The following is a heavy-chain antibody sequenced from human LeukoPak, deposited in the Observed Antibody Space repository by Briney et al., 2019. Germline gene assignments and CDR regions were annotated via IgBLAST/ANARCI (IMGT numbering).Heavy chain of an antibody. V-gene: IGHV1-2*02. CDR1: GYTFTGYY. D-gene: IGHD1-26*01. J-gene: IGHJ4*02. CDR2: INPNSGGT. CDR3: ARAVGATRTIDY. Sequence: ASVKVSCKASGYTFTGYYMHWVRQAPGQGLEWMGWINPNSGGTNYAQKFQGRVTMTRDTSISTAYMELSRLRSDDTAVYCRARAVGATRTIDYWGQGTLVTVSS.